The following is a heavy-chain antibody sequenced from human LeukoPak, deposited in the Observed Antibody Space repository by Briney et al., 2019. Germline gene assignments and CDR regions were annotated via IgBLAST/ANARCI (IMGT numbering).Heavy chain of an antibody. CDR2: IKSKTDGGTA. D-gene: IGHD2-2*01. CDR1: GFTFSNAW. J-gene: IGHJ4*02. Sequence: GGSLRLSCAASGFTFSNAWMTWVRQAPGKGLEWVGRIKSKTDGGTADYAVPVKGRFTISRDDSKNTLYLQMNSLKIEDTAVYYCTTVYCTSSSCEFLLNVDYWGQGTLVTVSS. CDR3: TTVYCTSSSCEFLLNVDY. V-gene: IGHV3-15*01.